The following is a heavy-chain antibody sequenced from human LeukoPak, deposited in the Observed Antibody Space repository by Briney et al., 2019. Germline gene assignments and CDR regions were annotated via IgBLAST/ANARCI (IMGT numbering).Heavy chain of an antibody. CDR3: AKDIRYSSSSLGGSGFDY. Sequence: QAGGSLRLSCAASGFTFSSYAMSWVRQAPGKGLEWVSAISGSGGSTYYADSVKGRFTISRDNSKNTLYLQMNSLRAEDTALYYCAKDIRYSSSSLGGSGFDYWGQGTLVTVSS. J-gene: IGHJ4*02. D-gene: IGHD6-6*01. CDR1: GFTFSSYA. CDR2: ISGSGGST. V-gene: IGHV3-23*01.